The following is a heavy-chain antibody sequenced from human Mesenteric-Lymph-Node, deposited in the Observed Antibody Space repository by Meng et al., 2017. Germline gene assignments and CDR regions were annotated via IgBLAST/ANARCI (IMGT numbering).Heavy chain of an antibody. CDR2: IYPADSAS. V-gene: IGHV5-51*01. D-gene: IGHD3-10*01. CDR1: GYSFTNYW. CDR3: VRHEYYYGSETYASYYLDN. J-gene: IGHJ4*02. Sequence: GESLKISCKGSGYSFTNYWIGWVRQMPGKGLEWMGIIYPADSASRYSPSFQGQVTFSADKSINTACLQWSSLKASDSAMYYCVRHEYYYGSETYASYYLDNWGQGTLVTVSS.